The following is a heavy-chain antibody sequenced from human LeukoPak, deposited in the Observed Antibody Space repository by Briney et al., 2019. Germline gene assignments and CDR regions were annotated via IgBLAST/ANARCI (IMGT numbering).Heavy chain of an antibody. CDR2: ISGSGGST. D-gene: IGHD3-22*01. CDR1: RFTFSSSA. CDR3: ANPAHRMGSSGSQYFDY. J-gene: IGHJ4*02. Sequence: GGSLRLSCAASRFTFSSSAMSWVRQAPGKGLQWVSAISGSGGSTYYADSVKGRFTISRDNSKNTLYLQMNSLRAEDTAVYYCANPAHRMGSSGSQYFDYWGQGTLVTVSS. V-gene: IGHV3-23*01.